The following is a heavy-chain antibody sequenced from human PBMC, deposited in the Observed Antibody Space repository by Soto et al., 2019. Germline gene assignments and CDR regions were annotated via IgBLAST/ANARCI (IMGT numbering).Heavy chain of an antibody. Sequence: SSETLSLTCTVSGGSISSGGYYWSWIRQHPGKGLEWIGYIYYSGSTYYNPSLKSRVTISVDTSKNQFSLKLSSVTAADTAVYYCARDPIITMMPFDIWGQGTMVTVSS. CDR1: GGSISSGGYY. V-gene: IGHV4-31*03. CDR3: ARDPIITMMPFDI. J-gene: IGHJ3*02. CDR2: IYYSGST. D-gene: IGHD3-22*01.